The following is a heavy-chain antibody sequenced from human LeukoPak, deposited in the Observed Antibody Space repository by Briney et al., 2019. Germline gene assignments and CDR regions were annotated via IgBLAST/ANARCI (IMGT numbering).Heavy chain of an antibody. CDR2: ISYDGSNT. V-gene: IGHV3-30-3*01. J-gene: IGHJ6*02. CDR3: ARDPLLTIVRGVIRSRYGMDV. CDR1: GFTFNSYA. D-gene: IGHD3-10*01. Sequence: GGSLRLSCAASGFTFNSYAIHWVRQAPGKGLEWVAVISYDGSNTYYADSVKGRFTISRDNSKNTLYLQMDSLRTEDTAVYYCARDPLLTIVRGVIRSRYGMDVWGQGTTVIVSS.